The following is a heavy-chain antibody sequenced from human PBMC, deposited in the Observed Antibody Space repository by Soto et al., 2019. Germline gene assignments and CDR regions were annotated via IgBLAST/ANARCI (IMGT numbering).Heavy chain of an antibody. D-gene: IGHD6-6*01. J-gene: IGHJ6*02. CDR2: INAGNGNT. V-gene: IGHV1-3*01. CDR3: ARDAGGSSSLYYYYYGMDV. CDR1: GYTFTSYA. Sequence: GASVKVSCKASGYTFTSYAMHWVRQAPGQRLEWMGWINAGNGNTKYSQKFQGRVTITRDTSASTAYMELSSLRSEDTAVYYCARDAGGSSSLYYYYYGMDVWGQGTTVTVSS.